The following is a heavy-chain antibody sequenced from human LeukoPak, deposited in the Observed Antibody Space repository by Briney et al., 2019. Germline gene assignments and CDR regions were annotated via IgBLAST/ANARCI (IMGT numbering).Heavy chain of an antibody. CDR2: MNPNSGNT. CDR1: GYTFTSYD. V-gene: IGHV1-8*03. Sequence: ASVKVSCKASGYTFTSYDINWVRQATGQGLEWMGLMNPNSGNTGYAQNFQGRVTITRDTSISTAYMELSSLRSDDTAVYYCARSGTGDERIGVDYWGQGTLVTVSS. CDR3: ARSGTGDERIGVDY. D-gene: IGHD3-10*01. J-gene: IGHJ4*02.